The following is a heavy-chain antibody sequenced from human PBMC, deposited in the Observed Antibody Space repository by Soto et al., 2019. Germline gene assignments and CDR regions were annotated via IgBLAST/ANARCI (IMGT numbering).Heavy chain of an antibody. CDR2: INPNNGDT. CDR3: ARGGGYCDY. CDR1: GYTFTGYY. J-gene: IGHJ4*02. Sequence: QVQVVQSGAEVKKPGASVKVSCKASGYTFTGYYIHWVRQAPGQGLEWMGRINPNNGDTTYAQKFQGRVTRTRDTSITTAYMELGSLTSDDTAVYCCARGGGYCDYWGQGTLVTVSS. V-gene: IGHV1-2*06. D-gene: IGHD2-8*02.